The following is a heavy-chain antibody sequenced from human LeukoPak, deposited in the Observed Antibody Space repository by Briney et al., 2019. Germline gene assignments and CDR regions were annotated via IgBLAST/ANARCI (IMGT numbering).Heavy chain of an antibody. CDR1: GFTFSSYG. CDR2: ISYDGSNK. Sequence: PGGSLRLSCAASGFTFSSYGMHWVRQAPGKGLEWVAVISYDGSNKYYADSVKGRFTISRDNSKNTLYLQMNSLRAEDTAVYYCARGPPYGSGSYQSWRDIDIANWFDPWGQGTLVTVSS. CDR3: ARGPPYGSGSYQSWRDIDIANWFDP. V-gene: IGHV3-30*03. D-gene: IGHD3-10*01. J-gene: IGHJ5*02.